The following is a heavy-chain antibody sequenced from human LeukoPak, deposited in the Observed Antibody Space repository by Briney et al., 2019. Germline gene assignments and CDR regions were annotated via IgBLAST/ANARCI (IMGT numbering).Heavy chain of an antibody. J-gene: IGHJ4*02. CDR2: MNPNSAGA. D-gene: IGHD4-23*01. Sequence: ASVKVSCKASAYTFTDYYIHWVRQAPGQGLEWMGRMNPNSAGADYAPKFQGRVSMTRETSIKTAYVELTRLQSDDTAMYYCARVAYGNSATHFDYWGQGTLVTVSS. V-gene: IGHV1-2*06. CDR1: AYTFTDYY. CDR3: ARVAYGNSATHFDY.